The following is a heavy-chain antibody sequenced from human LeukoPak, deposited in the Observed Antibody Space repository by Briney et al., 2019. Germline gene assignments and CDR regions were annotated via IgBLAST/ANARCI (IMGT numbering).Heavy chain of an antibody. CDR3: ARGRMTTVVTPFDY. J-gene: IGHJ4*02. CDR2: INPHSGGT. Sequence: ASVKVSCKASGYTFTDYYMHWVRQAPGQGLEWMGWINPHSGGTDHAQKFQGRVTMTRDTSISTAYMELSRLRSDDTAVYYCARGRMTTVVTPFDYWGQGTLVTVSS. CDR1: GYTFTDYY. V-gene: IGHV1-2*02. D-gene: IGHD4-23*01.